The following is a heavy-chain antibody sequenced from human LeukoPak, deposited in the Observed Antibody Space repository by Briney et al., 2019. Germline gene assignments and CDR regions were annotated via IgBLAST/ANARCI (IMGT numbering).Heavy chain of an antibody. Sequence: PGASLRLSCAASGFTFSSYVMSWARQAPGKGLGWVSGISGSGDSTYYADSVKGRFTISRDNSKNTLYLQMNSLRAEDTAVYYCAKDRIVGATARLFDYWGQGTLVTVSS. D-gene: IGHD1-26*01. CDR1: GFTFSSYV. J-gene: IGHJ4*02. CDR2: ISGSGDST. V-gene: IGHV3-23*01. CDR3: AKDRIVGATARLFDY.